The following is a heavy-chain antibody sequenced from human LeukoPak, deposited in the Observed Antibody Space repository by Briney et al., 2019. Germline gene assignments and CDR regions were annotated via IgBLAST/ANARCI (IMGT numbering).Heavy chain of an antibody. CDR3: ARDSGSMATIFDAFDI. CDR2: INPNSGGT. D-gene: IGHD5-24*01. V-gene: IGHV1-2*02. CDR1: GYTFTGYY. Sequence: ASVKVSCKASGYTFTGYYMHWVRQAPGQGLEWMGWINPNSGGTSYAQKFQGRVTMTRDMSTSTVYMELSSLRSEDTAVYYCARDSGSMATIFDAFDIWGQGTMVTVSS. J-gene: IGHJ3*02.